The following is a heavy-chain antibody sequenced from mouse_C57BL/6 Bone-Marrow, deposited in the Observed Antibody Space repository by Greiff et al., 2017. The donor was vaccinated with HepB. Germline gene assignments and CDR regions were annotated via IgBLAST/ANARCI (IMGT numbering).Heavy chain of an antibody. J-gene: IGHJ3*01. D-gene: IGHD1-1*01. CDR3: ASTLFITTVDWFAY. Sequence: QVQLKESGPGILQPSQTLSLTCSFSGFSLSTFGMGVGWIRQPSGKGLEWLAHIWWDDDKYYNPALKSRLTISKDTSKNQVFLKIANVDTADTATYYCASTLFITTVDWFAYWGQGTLVTVSA. V-gene: IGHV8-8*01. CDR2: IWWDDDK. CDR1: GFSLSTFGMG.